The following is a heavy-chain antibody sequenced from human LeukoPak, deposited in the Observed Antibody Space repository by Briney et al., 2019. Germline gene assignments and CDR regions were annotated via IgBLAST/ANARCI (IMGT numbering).Heavy chain of an antibody. Sequence: GASVKVSCKSSGYSFRRNGISWVRQAPGQGLEWTAWIRANSGNTNYAQNFQSRVTLTTDTSTSTAYMELRSLRSDDTAVYYCARDVNYAFDYWGQGTLVTVSS. CDR2: IRANSGNT. CDR3: ARDVNYAFDY. V-gene: IGHV1-18*01. J-gene: IGHJ4*02. CDR1: GYSFRRNG. D-gene: IGHD3-16*01.